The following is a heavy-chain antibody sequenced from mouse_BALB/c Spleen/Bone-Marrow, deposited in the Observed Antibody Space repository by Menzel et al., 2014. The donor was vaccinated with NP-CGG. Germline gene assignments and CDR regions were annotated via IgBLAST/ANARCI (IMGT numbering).Heavy chain of an antibody. Sequence: LVESGPELVKPGASVKMSCKASGYTFTAYVMYWVKQKPGQGLEWIGYINPYNDGTKYNEMFKGKATLTSDKSSSTAYMELSSLTSEDSAVYYCAREGGLRRGDYYAMDYWGQGTSVTVSS. V-gene: IGHV1-14*01. CDR3: AREGGLRRGDYYAMDY. J-gene: IGHJ4*01. D-gene: IGHD2-4*01. CDR2: INPYNDGT. CDR1: GYTFTAYV.